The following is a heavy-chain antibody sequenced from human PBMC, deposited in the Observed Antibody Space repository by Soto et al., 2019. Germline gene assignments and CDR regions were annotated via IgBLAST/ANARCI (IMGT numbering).Heavy chain of an antibody. CDR3: ARGHIVVVPAELRETWFDP. J-gene: IGHJ5*02. CDR2: INPNSGGT. CDR1: GYTFTGYF. D-gene: IGHD2-2*01. Sequence: SVKVSCKASGYTFTGYFIHWGRHAPGQGLEWMGWINPNSGGTNYAQKFQGWVTMTRDTSISTAYMELSRLRSDDTAVYYCARGHIVVVPAELRETWFDPWGQGTLVTVSS. V-gene: IGHV1-2*04.